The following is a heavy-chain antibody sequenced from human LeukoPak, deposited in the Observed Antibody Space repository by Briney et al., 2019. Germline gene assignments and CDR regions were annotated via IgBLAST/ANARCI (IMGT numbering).Heavy chain of an antibody. CDR2: IRSKAYGGTT. Sequence: GGSLRLSCAASGFTFGDYAMSWFRQAPGKGLEWVGFIRSKAYGGTTEYAASVKGRFTISRDDSKSIAYLQMNSLKTEDTAVYYCTRDSSGWYTVLTGHSASLDYWGQGTLVTVSS. CDR3: TRDSSGWYTVLTGHSASLDY. J-gene: IGHJ4*02. V-gene: IGHV3-49*03. D-gene: IGHD6-19*01. CDR1: GFTFGDYA.